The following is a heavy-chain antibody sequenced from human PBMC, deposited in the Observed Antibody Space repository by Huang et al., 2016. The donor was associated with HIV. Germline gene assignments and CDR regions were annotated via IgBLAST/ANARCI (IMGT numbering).Heavy chain of an antibody. J-gene: IGHJ4*02. V-gene: IGHV3-21*01. Sequence: EVQLVESGGGLVKPGGSLRLSCAASGFTFSSYSMNWVRQAPGKGPEWVSTMTSGSTYTDDADSVKGRFTISRENAKNSLYLQMNNLRGEETAVYYCARVFAASDYWGQGTLVTVSS. CDR1: GFTFSSYS. CDR3: ARVFAASDY. CDR2: MTSGSTYT. D-gene: IGHD2-15*01.